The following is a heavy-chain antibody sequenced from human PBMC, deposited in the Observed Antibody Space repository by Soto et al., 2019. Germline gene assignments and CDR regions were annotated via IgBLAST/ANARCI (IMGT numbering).Heavy chain of an antibody. D-gene: IGHD5-18*01. V-gene: IGHV3-23*01. J-gene: IGHJ6*02. CDR2: ISGSGGRT. Sequence: GGSLRLSCAASGFTFSSYAMSWVRQAPGKGLEWVSAISGSGGRTYYADSVKGRFTISRDNSKNTLYLQMNSLRAEDTAVYYCAKAGYSYGYFSPRYYYYGMDVWGQGTTVTVSS. CDR3: AKAGYSYGYFSPRYYYYGMDV. CDR1: GFTFSSYA.